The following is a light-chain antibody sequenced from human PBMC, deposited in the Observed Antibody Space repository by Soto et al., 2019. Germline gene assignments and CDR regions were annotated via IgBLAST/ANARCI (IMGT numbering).Light chain of an antibody. CDR3: CTCTKRNTKV. CDR1: ASDVGGYNY. J-gene: IGLJ1*01. V-gene: IGLV2-14*01. CDR2: GVR. Sequence: VLTQLAPVSGSPGKSITIYCNGTASDVGGYNYVSWYHPHPGKAPKLMIHGVRNRPSRISSRFSGCQSGNTASPTISGRLSEDEADYVCCTCTKRNTKVCETGSKVT.